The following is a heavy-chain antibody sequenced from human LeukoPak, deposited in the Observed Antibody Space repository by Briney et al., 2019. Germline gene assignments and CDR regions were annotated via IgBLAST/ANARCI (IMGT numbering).Heavy chain of an antibody. D-gene: IGHD1-1*01. CDR2: INHRGDT. CDR3: ARGPTISETGYFDY. CDR1: GGSFSNYY. Sequence: SETLSLTCAVYGGSFSNYYWSWIRQSPGKGLERIAEINHRGDTNYNPSVKSRVTISVDTSNNQFSLKVRSLTAADTAFYYCARGPTISETGYFDYWGQGTLVTVSS. J-gene: IGHJ4*03. V-gene: IGHV4-34*01.